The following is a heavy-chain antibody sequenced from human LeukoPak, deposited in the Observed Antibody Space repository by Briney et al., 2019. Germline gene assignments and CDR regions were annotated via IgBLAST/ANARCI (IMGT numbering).Heavy chain of an antibody. Sequence: PSETLSLTCTVSGGSISSYYWSWIRQPPGKGLEWIGYIYYRGSTNYNPSLKSRVTISVDTSKNQFSLKLSSVTAADTAVYYCARGCSSTSCYGLYYFDYWGQGTLVTVSS. CDR1: GGSISSYY. CDR2: IYYRGST. V-gene: IGHV4-59*01. D-gene: IGHD2-2*01. CDR3: ARGCSSTSCYGLYYFDY. J-gene: IGHJ4*02.